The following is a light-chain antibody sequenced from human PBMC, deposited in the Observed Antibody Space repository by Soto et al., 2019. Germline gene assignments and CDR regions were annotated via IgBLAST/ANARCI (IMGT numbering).Light chain of an antibody. V-gene: IGKV3-20*01. J-gene: IGKJ3*01. CDR3: QQYGNSPRT. CDR2: HAS. CDR1: QRVASSY. Sequence: ETVLTQSPGTLSLSPGDRATLSCRASQRVASSYLAWYQQKSSQAPRLLIYHASTRATGVPDRFSGSGSGTDFTLTISRLEPEDFAVYYCQQYGNSPRTFGPGTKVNI.